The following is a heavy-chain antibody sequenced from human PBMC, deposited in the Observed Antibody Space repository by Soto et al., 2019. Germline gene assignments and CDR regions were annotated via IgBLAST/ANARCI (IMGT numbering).Heavy chain of an antibody. CDR2: ISDDGDKR. CDR3: AKARVRIVGANSFDY. J-gene: IGHJ4*02. V-gene: IGHV3-30*18. D-gene: IGHD1-26*01. Sequence: GGSLRLSCVGSGFTFSNYGMHWVRQPPGKGLEWVALISDDGDKRYYADSVRGRLIISRDNSKDTLYLQMNSLGPDDTAVYFCAKARVRIVGANSFDYWGQGTQVTVS. CDR1: GFTFSNYG.